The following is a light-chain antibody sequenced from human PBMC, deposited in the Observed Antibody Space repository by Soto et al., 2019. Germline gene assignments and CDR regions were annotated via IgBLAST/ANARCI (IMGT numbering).Light chain of an antibody. V-gene: IGLV1-40*01. CDR1: SSNIGAGYD. J-gene: IGLJ2*01. CDR2: GNS. CDR3: QSYDSSLSGVV. Sequence: VLTQPPSVSGAPGQRVTISCTGSSSNIGAGYDVHWYQQLPGTAPKLLIYGNSNRPSGVPDRFSGSKSGTSASLAFTGLQAEDEADYYCQSYDSSLSGVVFGGGTKLTVL.